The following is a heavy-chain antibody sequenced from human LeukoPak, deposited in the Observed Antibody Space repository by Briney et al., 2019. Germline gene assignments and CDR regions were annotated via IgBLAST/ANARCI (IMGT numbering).Heavy chain of an antibody. D-gene: IGHD2-2*02. CDR1: GFTFSSYS. CDR3: ASLGCSSTSCDNY. J-gene: IGHJ4*02. Sequence: GGSLRLSCAASGFTFSSYSMNWVRQAPGKGLEWVSYITSSSTTKYYADSVKGRFTTSRDNGKNLLYLQMNSLRAEDTAVYYCASLGCSSTSCDNYWGQGTLVTVSS. CDR2: ITSSSTTK. V-gene: IGHV3-48*01.